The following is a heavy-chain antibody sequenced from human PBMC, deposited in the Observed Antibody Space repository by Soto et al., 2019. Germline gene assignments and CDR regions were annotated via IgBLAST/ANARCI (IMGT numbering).Heavy chain of an antibody. J-gene: IGHJ4*02. Sequence: EVQLVESGGGLVQPGGSLRLSCAASGFSISDCSMNWFLRAPGKGLGWISYISTNNDAIYYADSVKGRFTISRDNAKNSLYLQMNSLRAEDTALYYCASVLGSRRSGSYPSYWGQGTLVTVSS. D-gene: IGHD3-10*01. CDR2: ISTNNDAI. V-gene: IGHV3-48*01. CDR1: GFSISDCS. CDR3: ASVLGSRRSGSYPSY.